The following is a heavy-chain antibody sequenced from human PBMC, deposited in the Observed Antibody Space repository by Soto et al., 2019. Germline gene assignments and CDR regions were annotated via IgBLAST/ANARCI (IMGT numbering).Heavy chain of an antibody. J-gene: IGHJ4*02. V-gene: IGHV3-30-3*01. CDR2: ISYDGSNK. D-gene: IGHD3-9*01. Sequence: QVQLVESGGGVVQPGRSLRLSCAASGFTFSSYAMHWVRQAPGKGLEWVAVISYDGSNKYYADSVKGRFTISRDNSKNTLYLQMNSLRAEDTAVYYCASMGIRFDWLLSSGGYWGQGTLVTVSS. CDR1: GFTFSSYA. CDR3: ASMGIRFDWLLSSGGY.